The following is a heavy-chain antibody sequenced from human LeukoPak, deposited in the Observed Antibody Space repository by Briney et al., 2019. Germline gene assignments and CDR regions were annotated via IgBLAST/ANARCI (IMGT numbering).Heavy chain of an antibody. CDR1: GFTFSSYW. V-gene: IGHV3-7*01. CDR2: IKQDGSEK. J-gene: IGHJ4*02. Sequence: PGGSLRLSCAASGFTFSSYWMSWVRHAAGKGLEWVANIKQDGSEKYYVDSVKGRFTISRDNAKNSLYLQMNRLRPADTAVSYCARARGPTDYWGQGALVTVSS. CDR3: ARARGPTDY.